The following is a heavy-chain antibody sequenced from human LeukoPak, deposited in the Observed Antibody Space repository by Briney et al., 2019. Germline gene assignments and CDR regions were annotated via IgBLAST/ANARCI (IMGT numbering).Heavy chain of an antibody. CDR1: GFIFSSYG. V-gene: IGHV3-30*18. D-gene: IGHD2-2*01. CDR2: ISYDGSNK. CDR3: AKDPRSSTRTYFDY. Sequence: PGGSLRLSCAASGFIFSSYGMHWVRQAPGKGVGWAAVISYDGSNKYYADSVKGRFTISRDNSKNTLNLQMNSLRVEDTAVYYCAKDPRSSTRTYFDYWGQGTLVTVSS. J-gene: IGHJ4*02.